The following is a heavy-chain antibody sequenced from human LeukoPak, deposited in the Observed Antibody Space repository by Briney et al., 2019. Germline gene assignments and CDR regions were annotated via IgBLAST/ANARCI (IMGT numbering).Heavy chain of an antibody. V-gene: IGHV3-23*01. CDR3: AKTRPLDSSSWSHGDY. Sequence: WVRXXPGKGXEWXSAISGSGDSTYYGDSVKGRFTISRDNSKNTLYLQMNSLRAEDTAVYYCAKTRPLDSSSWSHGDYWGQGTLVTVSS. CDR2: ISGSGDST. J-gene: IGHJ4*02. D-gene: IGHD6-13*01.